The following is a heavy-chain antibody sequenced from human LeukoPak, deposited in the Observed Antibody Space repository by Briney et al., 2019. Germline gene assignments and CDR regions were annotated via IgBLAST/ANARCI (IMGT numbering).Heavy chain of an antibody. V-gene: IGHV4-59*01. CDR2: IYYSGST. CDR3: ARDVTGYSSSWYLGAFDI. CDR1: GGSISSYY. J-gene: IGHJ3*02. Sequence: SETLSLTCTVSGGSISSYYWSWIRQPPGKGLEWIGYIYYSGSTNYNPSLKSRVTISVDTSKNQFSLKLSSVTAADTAVYYCARDVTGYSSSWYLGAFDIWGQGTMVTVSS. D-gene: IGHD6-13*01.